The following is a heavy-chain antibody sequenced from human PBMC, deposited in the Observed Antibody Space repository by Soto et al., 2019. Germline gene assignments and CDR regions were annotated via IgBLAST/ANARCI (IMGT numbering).Heavy chain of an antibody. Sequence: QVHLVQSGAEVKKPGASVKVSCKGSGYAFTTYGITWVRQAPGQGLEWMGWNSAHNGNTNYAQRVQGRVTVTRDASPSTAYMELRSLRSDDTAVYYCARGRYGDYWGQGALVTVSS. CDR2: NSAHNGNT. J-gene: IGHJ4*02. CDR3: ARGRYGDY. D-gene: IGHD1-1*01. V-gene: IGHV1-18*01. CDR1: GYAFTTYG.